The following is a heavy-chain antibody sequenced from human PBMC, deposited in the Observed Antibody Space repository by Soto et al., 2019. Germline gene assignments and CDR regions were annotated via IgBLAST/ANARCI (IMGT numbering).Heavy chain of an antibody. CDR2: INPNTGGT. J-gene: IGHJ5*02. CDR3: ARDTGVATVLTNWFEH. Sequence: QVQLVQSGAEVKSPGASVRVSCEASGYTFTGHYLQWVRQAPGQGLEWMGWINPNTGGTYYAQNFQGRVTMTRDTSINTAYMDLSRLTFDDTAVYYCARDTGVATVLTNWFEHWGQGTLVPVSS. V-gene: IGHV1-2*02. CDR1: GYTFTGHY. D-gene: IGHD5-12*01.